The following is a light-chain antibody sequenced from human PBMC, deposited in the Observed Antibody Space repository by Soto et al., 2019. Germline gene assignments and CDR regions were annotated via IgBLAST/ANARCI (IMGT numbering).Light chain of an antibody. J-gene: IGLJ1*01. Sequence: QSVLTQPASVSESPGRSITIYCAGTSSDVGGYKYVSWYQQHPGKAPKLMIYEVSTRPSGVSNRFSGSKSGNTASLTISGLRAEDEADYYCSSYTSSSSHYVFGTGTKLTVL. CDR2: EVS. V-gene: IGLV2-14*01. CDR1: SSDVGGYKY. CDR3: SSYTSSSSHYV.